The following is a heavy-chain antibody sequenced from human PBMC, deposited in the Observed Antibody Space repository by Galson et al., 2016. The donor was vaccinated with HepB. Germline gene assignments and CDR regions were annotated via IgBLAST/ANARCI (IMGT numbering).Heavy chain of an antibody. CDR1: GDSISSGYYS. D-gene: IGHD4-23*01. CDR3: ARGGPPVIRYGMDV. J-gene: IGHJ6*02. V-gene: IGHV4-30-2*01. CDR2: IYDSGST. Sequence: TLSLTCAVSGDSISSGYYSWSWIRQPPGKGLEWIGYIYDSGSTYYNPSLKSRVTISVDRSKNQFSLKLSSVTAADTAVYYCARGGPPVIRYGMDVWGQGTTVTVSS.